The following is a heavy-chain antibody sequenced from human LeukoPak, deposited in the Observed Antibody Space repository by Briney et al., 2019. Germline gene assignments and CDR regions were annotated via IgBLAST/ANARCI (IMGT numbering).Heavy chain of an antibody. Sequence: PSETLSLTCAVSGGSISSGGYYWSWIRQHPGEGLEWIGYIFYSGSTYYNPSLKSRVTISVDTSKNQFSLKLSSVTAADTAVYYCARARQGIVLKKWARWFDPWGQGTLVTVSS. CDR1: GGSISSGGYY. D-gene: IGHD2-8*01. CDR2: IFYSGST. J-gene: IGHJ5*02. V-gene: IGHV4-31*11. CDR3: ARARQGIVLKKWARWFDP.